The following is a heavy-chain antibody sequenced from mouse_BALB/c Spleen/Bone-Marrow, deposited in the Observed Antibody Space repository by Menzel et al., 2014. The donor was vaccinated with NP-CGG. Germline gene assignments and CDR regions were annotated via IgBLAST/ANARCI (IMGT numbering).Heavy chain of an antibody. V-gene: IGHV1-14*01. CDR1: GYTFISYV. CDR3: ARRAYGNYDAMDY. CDR2: FNPYNDGT. Sequence: VQLQQSGPELVKPGASVKMSCKASGYTFISYVIHWVKQKPGQGLEWIGYFNPYNDGTKYNEKFKGKATLTSDKSSSIAYMELSSLTSEDSAVYYCARRAYGNYDAMDYWGQGTSVTVSS. D-gene: IGHD2-10*02. J-gene: IGHJ4*01.